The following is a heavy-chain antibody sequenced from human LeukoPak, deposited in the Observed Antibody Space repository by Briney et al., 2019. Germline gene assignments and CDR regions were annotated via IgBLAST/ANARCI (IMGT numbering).Heavy chain of an antibody. CDR2: VSGDNGQT. V-gene: IGHV1-18*01. Sequence: GASVKVSCKASTYISSDFGISWVRLAPGGGLEWMCWVSGDNGQTNYGHKFYGRVTMTMETSTNTASMELRGLRSDDTAIYYCARVYLYTTGWSAAYYYFMDVWGKGTTVIVSS. CDR1: TYISSDFG. CDR3: ARVYLYTTGWSAAYYYFMDV. J-gene: IGHJ6*03. D-gene: IGHD3-16*02.